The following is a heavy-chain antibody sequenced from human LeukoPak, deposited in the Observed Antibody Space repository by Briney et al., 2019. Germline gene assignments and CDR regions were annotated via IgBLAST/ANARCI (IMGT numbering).Heavy chain of an antibody. V-gene: IGHV3-66*01. CDR3: AKVGATNFDY. Sequence: TGGSLRLSCAASGFTFSSYAMHWVRQAPGKGLEWVSVIYSGGSTYYADSVKGRFTISRDNSKNTLYLQMNSLRAEDTAVYYCAKVGATNFDYWGQGTLVTVSS. J-gene: IGHJ4*02. D-gene: IGHD1-26*01. CDR1: GFTFSSYA. CDR2: IYSGGST.